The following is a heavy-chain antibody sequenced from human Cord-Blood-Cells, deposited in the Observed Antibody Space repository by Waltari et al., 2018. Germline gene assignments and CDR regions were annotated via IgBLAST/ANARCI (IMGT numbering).Heavy chain of an antibody. V-gene: IGHV1-2*06. D-gene: IGHD5-18*01. CDR1: GYTFTGSY. Sequence: VQLVQSGAEVKKPGASVNVSCKASGYTFTGSYIHCVRQAPGQGLEWMGRINPNSGGTSYAQKFQGRVTMTRDTSISTAYMELSRLRSDDTAVYYCARHGPRAAMVDYWGQGTLVTVSS. J-gene: IGHJ4*02. CDR3: ARHGPRAAMVDY. CDR2: INPNSGGT.